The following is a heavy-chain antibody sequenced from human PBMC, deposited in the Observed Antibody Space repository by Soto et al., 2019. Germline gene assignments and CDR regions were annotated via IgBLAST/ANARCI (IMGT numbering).Heavy chain of an antibody. CDR2: IVVGSGNT. Sequence: SVKVSCKASGFTFTSSAVQWVRQARGQRLEWIGWIVVGSGNTNYAQKFQERVTITRDMTTSTAYMELSSLRSEDTAVYYCAALKWGRNHYGMGVWGQGTTVTVSS. CDR3: AALKWGRNHYGMGV. J-gene: IGHJ6*02. CDR1: GFTFTSSA. D-gene: IGHD3-16*01. V-gene: IGHV1-58*01.